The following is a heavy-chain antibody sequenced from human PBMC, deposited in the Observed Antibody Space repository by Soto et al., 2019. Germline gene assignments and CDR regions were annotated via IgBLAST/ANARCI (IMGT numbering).Heavy chain of an antibody. D-gene: IGHD4-17*01. Sequence: PGESLRLSCVASGFTFSSYAMSWVRQVPGKGLEWVSTISDAAGSAYYVDSVKGRFTISRDNSKKTLYLQMNSLRAEDSAVYYCARPYGGKIGDAPDLWGPGTMVTVSS. J-gene: IGHJ3*01. CDR2: ISDAAGSA. CDR1: GFTFSSYA. CDR3: ARPYGGKIGDAPDL. V-gene: IGHV3-23*01.